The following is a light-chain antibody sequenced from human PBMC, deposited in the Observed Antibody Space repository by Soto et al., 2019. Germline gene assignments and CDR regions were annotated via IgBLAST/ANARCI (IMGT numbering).Light chain of an antibody. J-gene: IGKJ1*01. V-gene: IGKV1-27*01. CDR2: AAS. Sequence: DIQMTQSPSSLSASVGDRVTITCRASQGISNYLAWYQQKPGKVPKLLIYAASTLQSGVPSRFSGSRSGTHFTLTISGLQPEDVATYYCQKYDTAPWTFGQGTKVEIK. CDR1: QGISNY. CDR3: QKYDTAPWT.